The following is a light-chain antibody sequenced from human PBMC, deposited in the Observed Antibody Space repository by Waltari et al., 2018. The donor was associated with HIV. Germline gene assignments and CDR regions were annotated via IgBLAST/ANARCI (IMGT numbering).Light chain of an antibody. Sequence: ENVLTQSPATLSLSPGKRATLSSRASQNVSSYLAWYQQKPGQAPRLLIYGASNRATGIPARFSGSGSGTDFTLTINSLEPEDFAVYYCQQRSNWPPRYSFGQGTKLEIK. CDR1: QNVSSY. J-gene: IGKJ2*03. CDR3: QQRSNWPPRYS. CDR2: GAS. V-gene: IGKV3-11*01.